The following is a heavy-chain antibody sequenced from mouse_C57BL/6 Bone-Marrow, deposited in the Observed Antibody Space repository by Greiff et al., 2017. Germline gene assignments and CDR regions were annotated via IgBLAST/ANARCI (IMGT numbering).Heavy chain of an antibody. D-gene: IGHD2-4*01. CDR3: TRGLRRRGYYFAY. J-gene: IGHJ2*01. CDR1: GYTFTDYE. CDR2: IDPETGGT. Sequence: QVQLQQSGAELVRPGASVTLSCKASGYTFTDYEMHWVKQTPVHGLEWIGAIDPETGGTAYNQKFKGKAILTADKSSSTAYMELRSLTSEDSAVYYCTRGLRRRGYYFAYWGQGTTLTVSS. V-gene: IGHV1-15*01.